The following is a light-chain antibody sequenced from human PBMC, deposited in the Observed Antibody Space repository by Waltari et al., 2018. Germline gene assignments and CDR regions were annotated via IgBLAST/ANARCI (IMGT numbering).Light chain of an antibody. CDR3: SSYTGSSTLLV. J-gene: IGLJ2*01. V-gene: IGLV2-14*01. Sequence: QSALTQPASVSGSPGQSITIPCTGTTSDIGNYDYVSWYQHHPGKAPKLLIYEGTSRPSGVSTRFSGSKSGSTASLTISGLQADDEAHYYCSSYTGSSTLLVFGGGTDLTVL. CDR1: TSDIGNYDY. CDR2: EGT.